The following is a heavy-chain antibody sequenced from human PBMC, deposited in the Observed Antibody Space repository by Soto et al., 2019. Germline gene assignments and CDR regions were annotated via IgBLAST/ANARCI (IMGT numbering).Heavy chain of an antibody. D-gene: IGHD1-20*01. CDR1: GFTFSSYG. CDR2: IWYDGSNK. V-gene: IGHV3-33*01. J-gene: IGHJ6*02. Sequence: GGSLRLSCAASGFTFSSYGMHWVRQAPGKGLEWVAVIWYDGSNKYYAYSVKGRFTISRDDSKNTLYLQMNSLRAEDTAVYYCARDGISYNWNPTSDYYYGMDVWGQGTTVTVS. CDR3: ARDGISYNWNPTSDYYYGMDV.